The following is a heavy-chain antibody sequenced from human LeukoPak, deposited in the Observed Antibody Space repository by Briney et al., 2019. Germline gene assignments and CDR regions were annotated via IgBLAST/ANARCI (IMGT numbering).Heavy chain of an antibody. CDR3: AKDLREYYYDSSGYRAFDY. CDR1: GFTFSSYA. D-gene: IGHD3-22*01. V-gene: IGHV3-23*01. Sequence: GGSLRLSCAASGFTFSSYAMSWVRQAPGKGLEWVSAISGSGGSTYYADSVKGRFTISRDNSKNTLYLQMNSLRAEDTAVYHCAKDLREYYYDSSGYRAFDYWGQGTLVTVSS. CDR2: ISGSGGST. J-gene: IGHJ4*02.